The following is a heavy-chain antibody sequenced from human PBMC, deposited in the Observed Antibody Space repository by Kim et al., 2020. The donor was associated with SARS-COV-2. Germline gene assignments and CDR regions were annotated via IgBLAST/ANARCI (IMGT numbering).Heavy chain of an antibody. CDR2: SHK. D-gene: IGHD6-25*01. J-gene: IGHJ4*02. Sequence: SHKFYADSGKGRFTISRDNSKDTVDLHMNSLRAEDTAVYFCVKDAAWVFDYWGQGTLVTVSS. CDR3: VKDAAWVFDY. V-gene: IGHV3-33*06.